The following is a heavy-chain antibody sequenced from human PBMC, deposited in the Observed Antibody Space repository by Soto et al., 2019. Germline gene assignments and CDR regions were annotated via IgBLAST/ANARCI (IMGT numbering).Heavy chain of an antibody. CDR1: GYTFTSYY. V-gene: IGHV1-46*03. CDR3: AASCTNGVCYEYFQH. Sequence: QVQLVQAGAEVKKPGASVKVSCKASGYTFTSYYMHWVRQAPGQGLEWMGIINLSGGSTSYAQNFEGKVTMTRDSSTSTVYMELSSLRSEDTAVYYCAASCTNGVCYEYFQHWGQGPLVTVSS. D-gene: IGHD2-8*01. CDR2: INLSGGST. J-gene: IGHJ1*01.